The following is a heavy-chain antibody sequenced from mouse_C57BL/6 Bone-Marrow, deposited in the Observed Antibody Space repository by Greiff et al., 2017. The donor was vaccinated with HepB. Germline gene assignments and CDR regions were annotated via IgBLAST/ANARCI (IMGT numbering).Heavy chain of an antibody. Sequence: QVQLQQPGAELVKPGASVKMSCKASGYTFTSYWITWVKQRPGQGLEWIGDIYPGSGSTNYNEKFKSKATLTVDTSSSTAYMQLSSLTSEDSAVYYCARGIGVTTVVPYYFDYWGQGTTLTVSS. V-gene: IGHV1-55*01. CDR2: IYPGSGST. D-gene: IGHD1-1*01. CDR1: GYTFTSYW. J-gene: IGHJ2*01. CDR3: ARGIGVTTVVPYYFDY.